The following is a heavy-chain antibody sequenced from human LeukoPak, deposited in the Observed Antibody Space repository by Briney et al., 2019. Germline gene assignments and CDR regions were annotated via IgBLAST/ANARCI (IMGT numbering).Heavy chain of an antibody. V-gene: IGHV4-4*02. J-gene: IGHJ4*02. D-gene: IGHD3-3*01. CDR3: AREGGFYRPLDY. CDR1: GGSVINTNW. CDR2: VHLDGRT. Sequence: SGTLSLTCGVSGGSVINTNWWTWVRQPPGKGLEWIGEVHLDGRTNYNPSLESRLTMSVDMSENQVSLKLTSVTAADTAVYYCAREGGFYRPLDYSGQGTLVTVSS.